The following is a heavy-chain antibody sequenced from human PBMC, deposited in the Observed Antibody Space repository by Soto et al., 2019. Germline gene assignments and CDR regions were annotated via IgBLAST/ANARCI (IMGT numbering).Heavy chain of an antibody. CDR2: INAGNGNT. CDR1: GYTFTSYA. V-gene: IGHV1-3*01. J-gene: IGHJ6*03. Sequence: ASVKVSCKASGYTFTSYAMHWVRQAPGQRLEWMGWINAGNGNTKYSQKFQGRVTITRDTSASTAYMELSSLRSEDTAVYYCAREGGIVPGAMGKGSYYYYYYMDVWGKGTTVTVSS. D-gene: IGHD2-2*01. CDR3: AREGGIVPGAMGKGSYYYYYYMDV.